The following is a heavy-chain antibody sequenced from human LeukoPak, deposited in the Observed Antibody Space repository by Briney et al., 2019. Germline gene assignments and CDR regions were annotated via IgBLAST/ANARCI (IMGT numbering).Heavy chain of an antibody. J-gene: IGHJ4*02. CDR3: ARVEIRWLAFDY. CDR2: IFHTGHT. CDR1: GGSIRSYY. D-gene: IGHD4-23*01. V-gene: IGHV4-59*01. Sequence: SETLSLTCSVSGGSIRSYYWSWIRQPPGKGLEWIGYIFHTGHTSYNPSLKSRVTISVDTSKNQFSLKLSSVTAADTAVYYCARVEIRWLAFDYWGQGTLVTVSS.